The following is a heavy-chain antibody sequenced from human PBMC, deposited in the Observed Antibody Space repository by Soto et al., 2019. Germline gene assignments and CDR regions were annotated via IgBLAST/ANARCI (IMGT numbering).Heavy chain of an antibody. J-gene: IGHJ6*03. CDR3: ARGEYYCSGSYYTWTIVDSYMDV. V-gene: IGHV4-31*03. CDR2: IYYSGST. D-gene: IGHD3-10*01. CDR1: GGSISSGGYY. Sequence: TLSLTCTVSGGSISSGGYYWSWIRQHPGKGLEWIGYIYYSGSTYYNPSLKSRVTISVDTSKNQFSLKLSSVTAADTAVYYCARGEYYCSGSYYTWTIVDSYMDVWGKGTTVTVYS.